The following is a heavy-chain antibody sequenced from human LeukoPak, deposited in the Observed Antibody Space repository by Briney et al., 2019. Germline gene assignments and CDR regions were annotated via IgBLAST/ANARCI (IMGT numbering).Heavy chain of an antibody. CDR3: ARTRWFGELYFHY. D-gene: IGHD3-10*01. V-gene: IGHV3-7*01. J-gene: IGHJ4*02. CDR1: GFTFSNYW. CDR2: IRHDGSEK. Sequence: PGGSLILSCAASGFTFSNYWMSWVRQAPGKGLEWVANIRHDGSEKYYVDSVKGRFTISRDNAKNSLYLQMDSLRAEDTAVYYCARTRWFGELYFHYWGQGTLVTVSS.